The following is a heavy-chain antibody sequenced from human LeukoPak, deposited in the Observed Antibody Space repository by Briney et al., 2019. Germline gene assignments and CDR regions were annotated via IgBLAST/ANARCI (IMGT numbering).Heavy chain of an antibody. J-gene: IGHJ3*02. D-gene: IGHD2-15*01. Sequence: PSETLSLTCTVSGGPISSSSYYWGWIRQPPGKRLEWIGSIHYSGRTYDNPSLKSRVTISLDTSKNHFSLKLSSVTAADTAVYYCARPLGYCSGGSCYGDAFDIWGQGTMVTVSS. CDR2: IHYSGRT. CDR3: ARPLGYCSGGSCYGDAFDI. V-gene: IGHV4-39*02. CDR1: GGPISSSSYY.